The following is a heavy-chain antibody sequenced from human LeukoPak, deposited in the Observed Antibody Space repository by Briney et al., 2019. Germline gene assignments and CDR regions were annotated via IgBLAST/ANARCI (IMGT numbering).Heavy chain of an antibody. Sequence: SETLSLTCTVSGGSISSYYWSWIRQPPGKGLEWIGYIYYSGSTNYNPSLKSRVTISVDTSKNQFSLKLSSVIAADTAVYYCARLHYDFWSGYHMGYNWFDPWGQGTLVTVSS. CDR3: ARLHYDFWSGYHMGYNWFDP. J-gene: IGHJ5*02. CDR2: IYYSGST. CDR1: GGSISSYY. D-gene: IGHD3-3*01. V-gene: IGHV4-59*08.